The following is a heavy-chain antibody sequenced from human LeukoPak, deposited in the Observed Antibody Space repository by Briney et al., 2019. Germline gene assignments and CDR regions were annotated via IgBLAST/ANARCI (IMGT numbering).Heavy chain of an antibody. J-gene: IGHJ4*02. CDR3: AKHGSGRYFDY. Sequence: GGSLRLSCAASGXTFSTFSNYGMSWVRQAPGKGLEWVSAISDSGGKTYYADSMKGRFTISRDNSKNTLYLQMNSLRAEDTAVYYCAKHGSGRYFDYWGQGTLVTVSS. CDR2: ISDSGGKT. V-gene: IGHV3-23*01. D-gene: IGHD6-19*01. CDR1: GXTFSTFSNYG.